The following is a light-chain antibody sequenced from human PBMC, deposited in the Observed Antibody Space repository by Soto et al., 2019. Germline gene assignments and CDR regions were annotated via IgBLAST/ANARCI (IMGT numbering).Light chain of an antibody. CDR1: SSDVGAYNY. V-gene: IGLV2-14*01. J-gene: IGLJ2*01. CDR2: DVS. CDR3: SSYTSSSTVV. Sequence: QSALTQPASVSGSPGQLITISCTGTSSDVGAYNYVSWYQQHPGKAPKLMIYDVSNRPSGVSNRFSGSKSGNTASLTISWLQAEDEADHYCSSYTSSSTVVFGGGTQLTVL.